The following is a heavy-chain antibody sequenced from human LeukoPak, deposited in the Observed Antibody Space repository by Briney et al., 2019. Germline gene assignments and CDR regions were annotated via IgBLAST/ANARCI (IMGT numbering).Heavy chain of an antibody. CDR3: ARRISGAWFDP. CDR2: IYHSGST. D-gene: IGHD2-15*01. CDR1: GGSISSSSYY. Sequence: SETLSLTCTVSGGSISSSSYYWGWIRQPPGKGLDWIGIIYHSGSTYYNPSLKSRVTMSVDTSKNQFSLKLSSVTAADTALYYCARRISGAWFDPWGQGTLVTVSS. J-gene: IGHJ5*02. V-gene: IGHV4-39*07.